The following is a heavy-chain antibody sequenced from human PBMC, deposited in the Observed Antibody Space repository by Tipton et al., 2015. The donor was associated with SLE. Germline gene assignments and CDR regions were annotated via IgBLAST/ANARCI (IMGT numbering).Heavy chain of an antibody. J-gene: IGHJ4*02. D-gene: IGHD5-12*01. V-gene: IGHV4-30-2*01. CDR3: AGRYSGPGGYFDY. CDR1: GGSIRSGGYS. CDR2: IYHSGST. Sequence: TLSLTCAVSGGSIRSGGYSWSWIRQPPGKGLEWIGYIYHSGSTYYNPSLKSRVTISVDTSKNQFSLKLSSVTAADTAVYYCAGRYSGPGGYFDYWGQGTLVTVSS.